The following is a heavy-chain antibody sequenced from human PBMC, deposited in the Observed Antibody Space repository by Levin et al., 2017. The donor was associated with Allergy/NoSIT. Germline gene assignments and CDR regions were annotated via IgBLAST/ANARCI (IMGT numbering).Heavy chain of an antibody. Sequence: SCAASGILFSSYDMNWVRQAPGKGLEWVSSISAGGNYIYYADSAKGRFTISRDNAKNSLFLQMNSLRAEDTAVYYCSSWAMYHYDRSAFDYFYYAMDVWGQGTTVTVSS. J-gene: IGHJ6*02. CDR1: GILFSSYD. CDR3: SSWAMYHYDRSAFDYFYYAMDV. CDR2: ISAGGNYI. D-gene: IGHD3-22*01. V-gene: IGHV3-21*01.